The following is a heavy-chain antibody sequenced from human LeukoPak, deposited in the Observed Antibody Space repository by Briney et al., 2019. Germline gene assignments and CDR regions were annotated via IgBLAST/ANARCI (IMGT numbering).Heavy chain of an antibody. CDR2: IYHSGST. Sequence: SQTLSLTCAVSGGSISSGGYSWSWIRQPPGKGLEWIGYIYHSGSTYYNPSLKSRVTISVDRSKNQFSLKLSSVTAADTAVYYCARAEPMTTCMDVWGQGTTVTVS. J-gene: IGHJ6*02. V-gene: IGHV4-30-2*01. D-gene: IGHD4-17*01. CDR3: ARAEPMTTCMDV. CDR1: GGSISSGGYS.